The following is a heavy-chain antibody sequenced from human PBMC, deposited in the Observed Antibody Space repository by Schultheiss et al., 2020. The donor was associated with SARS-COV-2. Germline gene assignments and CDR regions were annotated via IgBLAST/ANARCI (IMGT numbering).Heavy chain of an antibody. CDR1: GFTFSSYA. V-gene: IGHV3-72*01. J-gene: IGHJ4*02. CDR3: VKRVSGSYIFDS. Sequence: GGSLRLSCAASGFTFSSYAMHWVRQAPGKGLEWVGRTRNKGHSYTTEYAASVKGRFTISRDDSKNLLYLQMNSLRAEDTAVYYCVKRVSGSYIFDSWGQGTLVTVSS. D-gene: IGHD3-10*01. CDR2: TRNKGHSYTT.